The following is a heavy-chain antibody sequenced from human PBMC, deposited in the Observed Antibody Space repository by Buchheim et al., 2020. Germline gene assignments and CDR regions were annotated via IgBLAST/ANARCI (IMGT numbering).Heavy chain of an antibody. Sequence: QVQLQESGPGLVKPSETLSLTCTVSGGSISNYYWSWIRQTPGKGLEWIGYIYYTGSTNYNPSLTSRVTISVDTSKNQFSLRLSSVTAADTAVYYCAIWGYGMDVWGQGTT. CDR1: GGSISNYY. CDR2: IYYTGST. J-gene: IGHJ6*02. CDR3: AIWGYGMDV. V-gene: IGHV4-59*08. D-gene: IGHD3-16*01.